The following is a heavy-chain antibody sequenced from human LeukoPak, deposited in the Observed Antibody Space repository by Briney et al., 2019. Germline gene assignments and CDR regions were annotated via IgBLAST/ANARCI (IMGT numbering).Heavy chain of an antibody. J-gene: IGHJ6*03. CDR2: IIPIFGTA. CDR1: GGTFSSYA. Sequence: SVKVSCKASGGTFSSYAISWVRQAPGQGLEWMGRIIPIFGTANCAQKFQGRVTITTDESTSTAYMELSSLRSEDTAVYYCGRGFMRGTYYYMDVWGKGTTVTVSS. V-gene: IGHV1-69*05. D-gene: IGHD3-16*01. CDR3: GRGFMRGTYYYMDV.